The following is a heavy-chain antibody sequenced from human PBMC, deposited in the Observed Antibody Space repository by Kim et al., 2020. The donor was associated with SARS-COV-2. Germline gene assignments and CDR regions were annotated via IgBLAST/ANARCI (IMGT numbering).Heavy chain of an antibody. D-gene: IGHD3-3*01. J-gene: IGHJ5*02. CDR3: AGLTEFWSGLVFSSWFDP. V-gene: IGHV4-59*01. CDR1: GGSISSYY. Sequence: SETLSLTCTVSGGSISSYYWSWIRQPPGKGLEWIGYIYYSGSTNYNSSLKSRVTISVDTSKNQFSLKLSSVTAADTAVYYCAGLTEFWSGLVFSSWFDPWGQEALVTVSS. CDR2: IYYSGST.